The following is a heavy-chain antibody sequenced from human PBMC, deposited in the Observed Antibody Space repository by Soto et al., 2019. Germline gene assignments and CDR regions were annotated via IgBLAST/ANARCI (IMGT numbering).Heavy chain of an antibody. CDR2: ISSSGSRK. Sequence: GGSLRLSCAASEITFSSYTMNWVRQAPDKGLEWVSSISSSGSRKYYADSVKGRFTVSRDDSKSTLFLQMNSLRTEDTAVYYCGRGYCTSPSCHRAHYGLDVWGQGTTVTVSS. V-gene: IGHV3-21*04. D-gene: IGHD2-2*01. CDR1: EITFSSYT. J-gene: IGHJ6*02. CDR3: GRGYCTSPSCHRAHYGLDV.